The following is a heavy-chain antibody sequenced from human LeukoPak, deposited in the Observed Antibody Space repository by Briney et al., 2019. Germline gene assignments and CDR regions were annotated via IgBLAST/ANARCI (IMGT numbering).Heavy chain of an antibody. V-gene: IGHV1-24*01. CDR2: FDPEDGET. CDR1: GYTLTKLS. Sequence: ASVKLSCKVSGYTLTKLSMDWVRQAPGKGLEWMGGFDPEDGETIYAQKFQGRVTMTEDTSTNTAYMELSSLRSEDTAVYYCAIGLGPGAEPYDYWGEGKLGTVSS. J-gene: IGHJ4*02. D-gene: IGHD1-26*01. CDR3: AIGLGPGAEPYDY.